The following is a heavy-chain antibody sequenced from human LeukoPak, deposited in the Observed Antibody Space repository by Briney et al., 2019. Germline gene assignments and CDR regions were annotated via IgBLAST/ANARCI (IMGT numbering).Heavy chain of an antibody. Sequence: GGSLRLSCTASGFTLSDCDMNCFPHATGKGLEWVSSISYRSSHIYYADSAKGRFTISRDNANNSLYMQMNNLRAEATAVYYCGRAFSPLRVAAAGDYWGQGTLVTVSS. CDR2: ISYRSSHI. CDR1: GFTLSDCD. V-gene: IGHV3-21*06. CDR3: GRAFSPLRVAAAGDY. D-gene: IGHD6-25*01. J-gene: IGHJ4*02.